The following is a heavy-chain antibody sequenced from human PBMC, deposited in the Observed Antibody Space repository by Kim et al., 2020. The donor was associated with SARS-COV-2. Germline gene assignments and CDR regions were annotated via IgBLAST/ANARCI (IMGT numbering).Heavy chain of an antibody. Sequence: SETLSLTCTVSGGSVSSGSYYWSWIRQPPGKGLEWIGYIYYSGSTNYNPSLKSRVTISVDTSKNQFSLKLSSVTAADTAVYYCARESSLSPDCGGDCYYFDYWGQGTLVTVSS. J-gene: IGHJ4*02. CDR2: IYYSGST. CDR1: GGSVSSGSYY. V-gene: IGHV4-61*01. D-gene: IGHD2-21*02. CDR3: ARESSLSPDCGGDCYYFDY.